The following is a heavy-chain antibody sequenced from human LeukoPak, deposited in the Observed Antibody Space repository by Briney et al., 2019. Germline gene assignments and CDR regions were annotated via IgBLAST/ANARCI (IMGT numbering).Heavy chain of an antibody. D-gene: IGHD4-17*01. V-gene: IGHV4-59*08. CDR1: DGSINTYY. CDR3: ARLTSYGDHVY. Sequence: PSETLSLTCTVSDGSINTYYWSWLRQPPGKGLEWIAYIFYSGSTDYNPSLKSRVTISIDTSRNQFSLKLSSVTAADTAVYYCARLTSYGDHVYWGQGTLVTVSS. J-gene: IGHJ4*02. CDR2: IFYSGST.